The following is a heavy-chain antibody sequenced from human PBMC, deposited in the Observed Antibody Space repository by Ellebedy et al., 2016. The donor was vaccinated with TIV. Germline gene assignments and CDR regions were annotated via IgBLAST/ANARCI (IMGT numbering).Heavy chain of an antibody. CDR2: ISYDGSNK. J-gene: IGHJ4*02. D-gene: IGHD2-8*01. CDR1: GFTFSSYA. CDR3: AKGLVLMVYAHDY. Sequence: GESLKISXAASGFTFSSYAMSWVRQAPGKGLEWVAVISYDGSNKYYADSVKGRFTISRDNSKNTLYLQMNSLRAEDTAVYYCAKGLVLMVYAHDYWGQGTLVTVSS. V-gene: IGHV3-30*18.